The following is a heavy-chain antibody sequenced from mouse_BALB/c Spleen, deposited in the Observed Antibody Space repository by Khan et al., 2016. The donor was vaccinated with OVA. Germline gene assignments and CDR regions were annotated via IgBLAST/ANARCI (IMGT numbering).Heavy chain of an antibody. V-gene: IGHV2-6-4*01. CDR1: GFSLSRYN. CDR2: IWGGGGT. Sequence: VQVVESGPGLVAPSQSLSITCTVSGFSLSRYNIHWVRQPPGKGLEWLGMIWGGGGTDYNSTLTYRLSIRKDNSKSQVLLKMNSLQTDDTAMYYCARAYYRYDGYYAMDYWGQGTSVTVSS. CDR3: ARAYYRYDGYYAMDY. D-gene: IGHD2-14*01. J-gene: IGHJ4*01.